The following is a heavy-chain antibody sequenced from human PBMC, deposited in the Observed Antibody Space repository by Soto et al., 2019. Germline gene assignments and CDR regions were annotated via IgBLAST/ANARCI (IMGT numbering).Heavy chain of an antibody. J-gene: IGHJ4*02. CDR2: IKSKTAGGTT. Sequence: EVQLVESGGDLVEPGGSLGLSCAASEFTFTNDWMSWVRQAPGKGLEWVGRIKSKTAGGTTDYAATVQVRFTIARDESRNTLYLQMNRQKNKDTAEYYGTSLYYIHWGQGTLVTVSS. CDR1: EFTFTNDW. V-gene: IGHV3-15*01. D-gene: IGHD1-26*01. CDR3: TSLYYIH.